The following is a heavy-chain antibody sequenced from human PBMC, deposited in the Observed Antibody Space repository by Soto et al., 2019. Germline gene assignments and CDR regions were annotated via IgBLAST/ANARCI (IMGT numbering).Heavy chain of an antibody. Sequence: QVQVVESGGGVVQPGRSLRLSCAASGFTFSNFGMQWGRQAPGKGLEWVSSISYDGNLKYSSDSVKGRFTISRDNSKNTRYLQMNSLRSEDTAVYYCARFWGPITAAVDDYWGPGTLVSVSS. CDR3: ARFWGPITAAVDDY. D-gene: IGHD6-13*01. V-gene: IGHV3-30*03. CDR2: ISYDGNLK. CDR1: GFTFSNFG. J-gene: IGHJ4*02.